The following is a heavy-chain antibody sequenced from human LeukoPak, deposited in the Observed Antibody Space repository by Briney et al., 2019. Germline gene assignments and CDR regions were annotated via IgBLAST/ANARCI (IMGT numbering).Heavy chain of an antibody. J-gene: IGHJ4*02. CDR1: GYTFSGYY. V-gene: IGHV1-2*06. Sequence: ASVKVPCKASGYTFSGYYIHWVRQAPGQGLEWMGRINPNSGGADYAQTFQGRVIMTWDTSISTGNMELSSLRSDDTAIYYCARGGFDYWGQGTLVTVSS. CDR2: INPNSGGA. CDR3: ARGGFDY.